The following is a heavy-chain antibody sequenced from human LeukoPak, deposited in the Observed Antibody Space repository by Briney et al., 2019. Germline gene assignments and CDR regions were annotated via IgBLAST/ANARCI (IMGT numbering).Heavy chain of an antibody. CDR2: INPNSGGT. J-gene: IGHJ5*02. Sequence: ASVKVSCKASGYTFTGYYMHWVRQAPGQGLEWMGWINPNSGGTNYAQKFQGRVTMTRDTSISTAYMELSRLRSDDTAVYYCAREGDDYGDLGNWFDPWGQGTLVTVSS. V-gene: IGHV1-2*02. CDR1: GYTFTGYY. D-gene: IGHD4-17*01. CDR3: AREGDDYGDLGNWFDP.